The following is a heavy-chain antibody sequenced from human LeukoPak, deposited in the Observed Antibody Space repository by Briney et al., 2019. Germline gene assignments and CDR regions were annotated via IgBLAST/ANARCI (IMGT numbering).Heavy chain of an antibody. CDR1: GFTFSSYS. J-gene: IGHJ4*02. D-gene: IGHD1-26*01. CDR3: ARLSGSYFGLDY. CDR2: ISSSSSYI. V-gene: IGHV3-21*01. Sequence: GGSLRLSCAAFGFTFSSYSMNWVRQAPGKGLEWVSSISSSSSYIYYADSVKGRFTISRDNAKNSLYLQMNSLRAEDTAVYYCARLSGSYFGLDYWGQGTLVTVSS.